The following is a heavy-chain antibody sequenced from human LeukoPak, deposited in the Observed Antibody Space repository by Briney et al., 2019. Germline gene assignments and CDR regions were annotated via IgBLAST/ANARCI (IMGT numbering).Heavy chain of an antibody. CDR3: ARGPAGYCSGGSCYSSWFDP. D-gene: IGHD2-15*01. J-gene: IGHJ5*02. CDR2: IGTSGDT. V-gene: IGHV3-13*01. CDR1: GFTFSSYD. Sequence: PGGSLRLSCAASGFTFSSYDMHWVRQATGKGLEWVSAIGTSGDTYYPGSVKGRFTISRENAKNSLYLQMNSLRAGDTAVYYCARGPAGYCSGGSCYSSWFDPWGQGTLVTVSS.